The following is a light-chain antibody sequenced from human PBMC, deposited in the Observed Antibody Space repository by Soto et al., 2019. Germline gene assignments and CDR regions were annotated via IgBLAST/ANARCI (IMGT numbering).Light chain of an antibody. CDR1: QGIRNV. Sequence: DIQMTQSPSSLSASVGDRVTITCRASQGIRNVLGWYQQKPGKAAKRLIYAASSLKSRDPSRYSGSGSGTECTLTISSVQPEDIATYYCVQQNSYPLTFGGGTKVE. V-gene: IGKV1-17*01. CDR3: VQQNSYPLT. CDR2: AAS. J-gene: IGKJ4*01.